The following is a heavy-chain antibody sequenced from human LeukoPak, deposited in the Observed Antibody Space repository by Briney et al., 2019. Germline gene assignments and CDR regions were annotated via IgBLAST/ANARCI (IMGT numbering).Heavy chain of an antibody. V-gene: IGHV4-39*07. CDR2: IYYSGST. CDR1: GGSISSSSYY. J-gene: IGHJ4*02. CDR3: ARAGYGSGSYAY. Sequence: SETLSLTCTVSGGSISSSSYYWGWIRQPPGKGLEWIGSIYYSGSTYYNPSLKSRVAISLDTSKNQFSLKLSSVTAADTAVYYCARAGYGSGSYAYWGQGTLVTVSS. D-gene: IGHD3-10*01.